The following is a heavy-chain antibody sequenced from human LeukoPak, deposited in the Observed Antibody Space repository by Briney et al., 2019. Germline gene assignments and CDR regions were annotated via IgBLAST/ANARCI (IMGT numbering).Heavy chain of an antibody. D-gene: IGHD3-22*01. CDR3: ARPYYYDRSGYWLDS. J-gene: IGHJ4*02. CDR1: GYAFTVYY. V-gene: IGHV1-2*02. Sequence: ASVKVSCKASGYAFTVYYMHWVRQAPGQGVEWMAWINPNSGGTNYAQTFQGRVTMTRDTSISTAYLELSRLRSDDTAVYYCARPYYYDRSGYWLDSWGQGTLVTVSS. CDR2: INPNSGGT.